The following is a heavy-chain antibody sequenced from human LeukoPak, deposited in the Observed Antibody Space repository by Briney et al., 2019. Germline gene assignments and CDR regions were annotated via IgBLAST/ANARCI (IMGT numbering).Heavy chain of an antibody. J-gene: IGHJ4*02. CDR2: INPRGST. V-gene: IGHV4-34*01. Sequence: SETLSLTCGVYGGSFSGYYWSWIRQPPGKGLEWIGEINPRGSTNYNPSLKSRVTLSADTSKNQFSLTLNSVAAADTAVYYCARRRLGYYFDYWGQGTLVTVSS. D-gene: IGHD5-24*01. CDR3: ARRRLGYYFDY. CDR1: GGSFSGYY.